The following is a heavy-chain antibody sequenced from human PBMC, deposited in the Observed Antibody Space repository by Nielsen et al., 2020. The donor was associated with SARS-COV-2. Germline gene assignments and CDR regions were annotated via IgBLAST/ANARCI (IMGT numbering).Heavy chain of an antibody. V-gene: IGHV4-30-4*01. CDR2: IYYSGST. CDR3: ARVGRFGELLDDY. D-gene: IGHD3-10*01. J-gene: IGHJ4*02. CDR1: GGSISSGDYY. Sequence: SETLSLTCTVSGGSISSGDYYWSWIRQPPGKGLEWIGYIYYSGSTYYNPSLKSRVTISVDTSKNQFSLKLSSVTAADTAVYYCARVGRFGELLDDYWGQGTLVNVSS.